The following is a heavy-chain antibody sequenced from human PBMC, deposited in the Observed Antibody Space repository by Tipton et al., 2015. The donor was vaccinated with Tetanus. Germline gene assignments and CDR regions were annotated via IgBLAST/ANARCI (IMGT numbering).Heavy chain of an antibody. CDR1: GDSVSTGNFY. V-gene: IGHV4-30-4*01. J-gene: IGHJ3*02. Sequence: TLSLTCTVSGDSVSTGNFYWSWIRQPPGKDLEWIAFIHHSGLASSKPSLKSRVSISIDTSQNQFSLRLTSVTAADTAVYFCARNVYTVTNDAFDIWGHGTLVNVSS. D-gene: IGHD4-11*01. CDR3: ARNVYTVTNDAFDI. CDR2: IHHSGLA.